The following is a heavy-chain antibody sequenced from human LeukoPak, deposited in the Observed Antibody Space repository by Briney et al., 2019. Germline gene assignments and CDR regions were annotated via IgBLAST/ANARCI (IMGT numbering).Heavy chain of an antibody. Sequence: GGSLRLSCAASGFTFSSYWMSWVRQAPEKGLEWVADIKQDGSEKYYVDSVKGRFTISRDNAKDSLYLQMNSLRAEDTAVYYCASVGAFDIWGQGTMVTVSS. CDR3: ASVGAFDI. CDR2: IKQDGSEK. V-gene: IGHV3-7*01. J-gene: IGHJ3*02. CDR1: GFTFSSYW.